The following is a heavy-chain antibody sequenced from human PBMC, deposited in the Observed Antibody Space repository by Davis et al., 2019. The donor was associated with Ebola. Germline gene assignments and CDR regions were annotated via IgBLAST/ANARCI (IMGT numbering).Heavy chain of an antibody. J-gene: IGHJ5*02. D-gene: IGHD2-21*02. V-gene: IGHV4-34*01. Sequence: MPGGSLRLSCAASGFSVSSTYVSWVRQAPGKGLEWLGAISQGGITTYNPSLKNRVTISLDTSKNQFSLKLSPLTAADTAVYYCARTSLTSILPSGLGYTYFAPWGQGTPVTVSS. CDR2: ISQGGIT. CDR1: GFSVSSTY. CDR3: ARTSLTSILPSGLGYTYFAP.